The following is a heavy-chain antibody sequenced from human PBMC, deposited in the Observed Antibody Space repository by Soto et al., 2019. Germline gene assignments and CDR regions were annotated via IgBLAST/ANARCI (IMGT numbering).Heavy chain of an antibody. CDR1: GGSISSYY. V-gene: IGHV4-59*01. Sequence: QVQLQESGPGLVKPPETLSLPCSVSGGSISSYYWSWIRQPPGRGLEWIGYIFYTGSTNYNPSLKSRVTISVDTAKNQVSVKLSSVTGADTAVYYCARAIGAAAWVDYWVQGSLVTVSS. D-gene: IGHD6-13*01. J-gene: IGHJ4*02. CDR3: ARAIGAAAWVDY. CDR2: IFYTGST.